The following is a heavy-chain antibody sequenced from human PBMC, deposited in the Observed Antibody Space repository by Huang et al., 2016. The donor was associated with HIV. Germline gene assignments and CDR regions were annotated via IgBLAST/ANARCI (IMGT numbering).Heavy chain of an antibody. D-gene: IGHD4-17*01. CDR3: AKVSVTIPGGLDAFDA. Sequence: DSVKGRFTISRDNTKNTLYLQMSSLRDDDTALYYCAKVSVTIPGGLDAFDAWGQGSRVTVSS. J-gene: IGHJ3*01. V-gene: IGHV3-30*02.